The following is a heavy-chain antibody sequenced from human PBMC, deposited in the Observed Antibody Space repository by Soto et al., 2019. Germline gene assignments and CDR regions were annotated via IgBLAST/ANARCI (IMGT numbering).Heavy chain of an antibody. Sequence: GGSLRLSCAASGFTFSSYAMSWVRQAPGKGLELVGRIKMNADGWTTDYAAPVEGRFTISRDDSKNTLFLQMNSLRPEDKAVYYCTTNPVGYRYFDYWGQGTLVTVSS. CDR2: IKMNADGWTT. CDR3: TTNPVGYRYFDY. V-gene: IGHV3-15*01. CDR1: GFTFSSYA. D-gene: IGHD5-18*01. J-gene: IGHJ4*02.